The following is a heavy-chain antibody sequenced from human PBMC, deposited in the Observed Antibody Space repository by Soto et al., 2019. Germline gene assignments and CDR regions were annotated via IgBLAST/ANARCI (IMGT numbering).Heavy chain of an antibody. CDR3: ARDANPDAFDI. CDR2: ISAYNGNT. J-gene: IGHJ3*02. V-gene: IGHV1-18*01. CDR1: R. Sequence: RRSWLSQAQGQGLEWMGWISAYNGNTNYAQKLQGRVTMTTDTSTSIAYMELRSLRSDDTAVYYCARDANPDAFDIWGQGTMVTVSS.